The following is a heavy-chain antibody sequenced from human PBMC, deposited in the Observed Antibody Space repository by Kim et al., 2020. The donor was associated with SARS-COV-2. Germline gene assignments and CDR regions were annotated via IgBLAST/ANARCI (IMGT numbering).Heavy chain of an antibody. CDR1: GFDFNTYE. V-gene: IGHV3-48*03. CDR2: MSVSGSRI. J-gene: IGHJ6*02. Sequence: GGSLRLSCVASGFDFNTYEMTWVRQAPGKGLEWIASMSVSGSRIFYAESVKGRFTISRDNGWNSVFLEMDRLRVEDTAVYYCVREDRNFNYNGMDVWGQGTTVIVSS. D-gene: IGHD3-10*01. CDR3: VREDRNFNYNGMDV.